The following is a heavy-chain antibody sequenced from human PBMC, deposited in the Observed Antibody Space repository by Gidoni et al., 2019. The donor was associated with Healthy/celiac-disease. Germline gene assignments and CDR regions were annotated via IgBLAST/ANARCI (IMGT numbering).Heavy chain of an antibody. CDR2: IYTSGST. CDR3: ARAIAVAGTTPQPDPMGWFDP. Sequence: QVQLQESGPGLVKPSQTLSLTCTVSGGSISSGSYYWSWIRQPAGKGLEWIGRIYTSGSTNYNPSLKSRVTISVDTSKNQFSLKLSSVTAADTAVYYCARAIAVAGTTPQPDPMGWFDPWGQGTLVTVSS. CDR1: GGSISSGSYY. V-gene: IGHV4-61*02. D-gene: IGHD6-19*01. J-gene: IGHJ5*02.